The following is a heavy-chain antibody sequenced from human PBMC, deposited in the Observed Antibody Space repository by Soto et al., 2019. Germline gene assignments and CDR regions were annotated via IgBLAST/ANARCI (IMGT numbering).Heavy chain of an antibody. Sequence: GGSLRLSCSASGFSFSYYGMHWVRQAPGKGLEVVAFISYDGSSKYYEDPVKGRFTISRDNSKNTLSLQMDSLRADDTGVYYCAKERDQRLVQYYFDHWGQGALVTVSS. D-gene: IGHD6-19*01. V-gene: IGHV3-30*18. CDR3: AKERDQRLVQYYFDH. CDR2: ISYDGSSK. CDR1: GFSFSYYG. J-gene: IGHJ4*02.